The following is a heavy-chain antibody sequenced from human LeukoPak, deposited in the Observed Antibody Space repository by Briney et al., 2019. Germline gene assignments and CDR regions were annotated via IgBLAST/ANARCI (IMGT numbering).Heavy chain of an antibody. Sequence: SETLSLTCTVSGGSFTTHYWSWIRQPPGKGLEWIGYISYIGSTNYNPSLKSRVTISIDTSKSEASLMLTSVTAADTAVYYCASDSISMNAFDAWGQGTMVTVSS. CDR2: ISYIGST. CDR3: ASDSISMNAFDA. V-gene: IGHV4-59*11. D-gene: IGHD3-22*01. CDR1: GGSFTTHY. J-gene: IGHJ3*01.